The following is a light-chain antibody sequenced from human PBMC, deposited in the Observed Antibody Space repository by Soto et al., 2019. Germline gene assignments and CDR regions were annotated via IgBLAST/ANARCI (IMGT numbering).Light chain of an antibody. J-gene: IGLJ1*01. Sequence: QSVLTQPPSVSGAPGQRVTISCTGSSSNIGAGYDVHWYQQLPGTAPKLLISGNINRPSGVPDRFSGSKSGTSASLAITGLQAEDEADYYCQSYDSSLSFYVLGNGTKLTVL. CDR3: QSYDSSLSFYV. CDR1: SSNIGAGYD. V-gene: IGLV1-40*01. CDR2: GNI.